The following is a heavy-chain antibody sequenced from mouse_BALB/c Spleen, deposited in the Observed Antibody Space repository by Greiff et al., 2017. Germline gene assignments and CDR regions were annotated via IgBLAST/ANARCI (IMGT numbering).Heavy chain of an antibody. J-gene: IGHJ4*01. Sequence: VQLKESGPGLVKPSQSLSLTCSVTGYSITSGYYWHWIRQFPGNKLEWMGYIHYSGSTNYNPSLKSRISITRDTSKNQFFLQLNSVTTEDTATYYCARCDYDAAMDYWGQGTSVTVSS. V-gene: IGHV3-1*02. CDR1: GYSITSGYY. CDR2: IHYSGST. CDR3: ARCDYDAAMDY. D-gene: IGHD2-4*01.